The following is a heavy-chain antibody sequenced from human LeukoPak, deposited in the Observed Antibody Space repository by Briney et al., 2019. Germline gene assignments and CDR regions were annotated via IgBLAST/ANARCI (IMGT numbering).Heavy chain of an antibody. CDR2: ISAYNGNT. V-gene: IGHV1-18*01. CDR3: ARTGAIAAACTVGHFQH. Sequence: ASVQVSCKASGYTFPSYGIRGVRQAPGQGLEWMGLISAYNGNTNYAQKLQGRVTMTTDTSTSTAYMELRSLRSDDTAVYYCARTGAIAAACTVGHFQHWGQGTLVTVSS. J-gene: IGHJ1*01. CDR1: GYTFPSYG. D-gene: IGHD6-13*01.